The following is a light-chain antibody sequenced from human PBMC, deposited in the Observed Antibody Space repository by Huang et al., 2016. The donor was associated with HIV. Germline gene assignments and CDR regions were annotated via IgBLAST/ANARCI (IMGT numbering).Light chain of an antibody. CDR2: ATS. Sequence: AIRITQSPSSLSASTGDIVSITCRASQDINTYLAWYQQKPGKPPSLLIYATSTLQSGVPARFSGSGSGTDFTLTITHLQSEDFATYYCQQYYSFPLTFGQGSQVEV. V-gene: IGKV1-8*01. CDR1: QDINTY. J-gene: IGKJ1*01. CDR3: QQYYSFPLT.